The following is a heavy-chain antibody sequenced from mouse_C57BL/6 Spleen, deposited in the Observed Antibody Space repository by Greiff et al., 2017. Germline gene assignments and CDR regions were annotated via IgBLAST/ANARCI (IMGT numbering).Heavy chain of an antibody. CDR2: INPSNGGT. Sequence: QVHVKQPGTELVKPGASVKLSCKASGYTFTSYWMHWVKQRPGQGLEWIGNINPSNGGTNYNEKFKSKATLTVDKSSSTAYMQLSSLTSEDSAVYYCARRGVVATPFAYWGQGTLVTVSA. V-gene: IGHV1-53*01. J-gene: IGHJ3*01. CDR1: GYTFTSYW. CDR3: ARRGVVATPFAY. D-gene: IGHD1-1*01.